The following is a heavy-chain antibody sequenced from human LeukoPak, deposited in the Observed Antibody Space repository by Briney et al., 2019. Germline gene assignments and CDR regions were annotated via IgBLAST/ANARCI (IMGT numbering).Heavy chain of an antibody. D-gene: IGHD6-19*01. Sequence: PGGSLRLSCAASGFTFSGSAMHWVRQAPGQGLEWMGIINPSGGSTSYAQKFQGRVTMTRDTSTSTVYMELSSLRSEDTAVYYCARDSSSGWTDYWGQGTLVTVSS. CDR2: INPSGGST. V-gene: IGHV1-46*01. J-gene: IGHJ4*02. CDR1: GFTFSGSA. CDR3: ARDSSSGWTDY.